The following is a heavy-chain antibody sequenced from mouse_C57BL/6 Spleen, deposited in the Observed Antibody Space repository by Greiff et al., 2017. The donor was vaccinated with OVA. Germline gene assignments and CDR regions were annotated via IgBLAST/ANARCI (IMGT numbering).Heavy chain of an antibody. Sequence: QVQLQQSGPELVKPGASVKISCKASGYAFSSSWMNWVKQRPGKGLEWIGRIYPGDGDTNYNGKFKGKATLTADKSSSTAYMQLSSLTSEDSAVYFCASSWDVLDYWGQGTTLTVSS. D-gene: IGHD4-1*01. V-gene: IGHV1-82*01. CDR2: IYPGDGDT. J-gene: IGHJ2*01. CDR1: GYAFSSSW. CDR3: ASSWDVLDY.